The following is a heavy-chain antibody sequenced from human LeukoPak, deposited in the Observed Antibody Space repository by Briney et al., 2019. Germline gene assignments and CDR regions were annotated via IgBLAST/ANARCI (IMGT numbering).Heavy chain of an antibody. Sequence: GSLRLSCATSGFTFDDHGMSWIRQPPGKGLEWIGYIYYSGSTKYNPSLKSRVTISVDTSKNQFSLKLSSVTAADTAVYYCARGARAGYNLEPFDYWGQGTLVTVSS. CDR1: GFTFDDHG. V-gene: IGHV4-59*08. CDR3: ARGARAGYNLEPFDY. D-gene: IGHD5-24*01. J-gene: IGHJ4*02. CDR2: IYYSGST.